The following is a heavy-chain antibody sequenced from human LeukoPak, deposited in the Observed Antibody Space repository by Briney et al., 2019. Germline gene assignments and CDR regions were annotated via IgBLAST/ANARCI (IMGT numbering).Heavy chain of an antibody. J-gene: IGHJ3*02. Sequence: NSSETLSLTCTVSGGSINSNDWSWIRQPPGKGLEWIGYFYNSGSTNYNPSLKSRVTISVDTSKNQFSLKLSSVTAADTAVYYCARRETTVTRGAFDIWGQGTKVTVS. CDR3: ARRETTVTRGAFDI. D-gene: IGHD4-17*01. CDR2: FYNSGST. V-gene: IGHV4-59*08. CDR1: GGSINSND.